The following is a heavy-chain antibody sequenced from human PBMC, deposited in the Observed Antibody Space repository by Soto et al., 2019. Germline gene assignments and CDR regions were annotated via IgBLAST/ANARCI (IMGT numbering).Heavy chain of an antibody. J-gene: IGHJ4*02. Sequence: QVQLVQSGAEVKKPGASVKVSCKASGYTFTSYGISWVRQAPGQGLEWMGWISANNGNTNYAQKIQGRVTMTTDTSTRTAYMELRILRSDDTAVYYCARDRGSYALDYWGQGTLVTVSS. V-gene: IGHV1-18*01. CDR3: ARDRGSYALDY. CDR1: GYTFTSYG. CDR2: ISANNGNT. D-gene: IGHD1-26*01.